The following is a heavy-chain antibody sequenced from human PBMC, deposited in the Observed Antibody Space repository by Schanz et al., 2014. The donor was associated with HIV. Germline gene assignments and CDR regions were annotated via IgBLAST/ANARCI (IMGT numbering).Heavy chain of an antibody. CDR1: RFTFSSYW. D-gene: IGHD4-4*01. CDR3: ARGWRENSFDY. CDR2: INSDGSST. J-gene: IGHJ4*02. Sequence: EVQLVESGGGLVQPGGSLRLSCAASRFTFSSYWMHWVRQAPGKGLVWVSRINSDGSSTSYADSVKGRFTISRDYDKNSLFLQMYSLRDDDTAVYYCARGWRENSFDYWGQGTLVTVSS. V-gene: IGHV3-74*01.